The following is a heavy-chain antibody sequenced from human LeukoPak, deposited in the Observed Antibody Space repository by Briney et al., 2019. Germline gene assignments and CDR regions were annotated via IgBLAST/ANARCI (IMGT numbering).Heavy chain of an antibody. J-gene: IGHJ4*02. Sequence: SETLSLTCPVSGGSISSYYWSWIRQPPGKGLEWNGYIYYSGSTNYNHSLKSRVTISVASFKNQFSLKLSSVTAADTAVYYCANSSYYNDNSGYYDYWGQGTLVTVSS. D-gene: IGHD3-22*01. CDR2: IYYSGST. V-gene: IGHV4-59*08. CDR3: ANSSYYNDNSGYYDY. CDR1: GGSISSYY.